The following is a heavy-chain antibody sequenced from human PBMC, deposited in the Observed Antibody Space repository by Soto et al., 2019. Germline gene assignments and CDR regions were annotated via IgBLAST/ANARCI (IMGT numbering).Heavy chain of an antibody. CDR1: GFTFNTHG. Sequence: QVQLVESGGGVVQPGRSLRLSCAASGFTFNTHGMHWVRQAPGKGLEWVALISYDGDYKYYADSVKGRFTISRDNSKNTRYLQMRSLRVEDTGVYYCAKSESVYCGGGCYSWITYYYAMGVWGQGTTVTVSS. V-gene: IGHV3-30*18. J-gene: IGHJ6*02. CDR2: ISYDGDYK. CDR3: AKSESVYCGGGCYSWITYYYAMGV. D-gene: IGHD2-21*02.